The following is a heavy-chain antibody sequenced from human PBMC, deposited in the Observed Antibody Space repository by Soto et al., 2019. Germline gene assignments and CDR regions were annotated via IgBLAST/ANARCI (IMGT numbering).Heavy chain of an antibody. CDR3: ARERRTGTRFDP. V-gene: IGHV4-34*01. CDR1: GGSFRGYY. D-gene: IGHD1-1*01. CDR2: INHSGST. J-gene: IGHJ5*02. Sequence: SETLSLTCAVYGGSFRGYYWSWIRQPPGKGLEWIGEINHSGSTNYNPSLKSRVTISVDTSKNQFSLKLSSVTAADTAAYYCARERRTGTRFDPWGQGTVGTAPQ.